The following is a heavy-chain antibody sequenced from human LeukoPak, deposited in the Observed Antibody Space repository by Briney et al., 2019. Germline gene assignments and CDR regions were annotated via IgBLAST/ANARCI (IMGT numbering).Heavy chain of an antibody. CDR3: TREPINGDRQFDY. Sequence: SVKVTCKASGGTFGSYAISWVRQAPGQGLEWMGGIIPIFGTANYAQKFQGRVTITADESTSTAYMELSSPRAEDAALYYCTREPINGDRQFDYWGQGTLVTVSS. CDR2: IIPIFGTA. V-gene: IGHV1-69*13. CDR1: GGTFGSYA. J-gene: IGHJ4*02. D-gene: IGHD4-17*01.